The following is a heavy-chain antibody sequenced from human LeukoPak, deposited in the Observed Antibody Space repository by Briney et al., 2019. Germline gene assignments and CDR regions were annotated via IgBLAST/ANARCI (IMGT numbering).Heavy chain of an antibody. CDR1: GYTFTNYY. D-gene: IGHD3-9*01. V-gene: IGHV1-46*01. CDR2: INPSDGST. CDR3: AREHFDWSSVSKINCFDP. J-gene: IGHJ5*02. Sequence: ASVKVSCKASGYTFTNYYMHWVRQAPGQGLEWMGIINPSDGSTNYAQKFQGRVTMTRDTSTSTVYMELSSLSSEDTAVYYCAREHFDWSSVSKINCFDPWGQGTLVTVSS.